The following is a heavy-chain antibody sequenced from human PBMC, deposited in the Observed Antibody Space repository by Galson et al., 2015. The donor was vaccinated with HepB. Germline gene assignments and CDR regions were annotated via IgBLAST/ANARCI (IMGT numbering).Heavy chain of an antibody. D-gene: IGHD2-2*01. CDR3: ARHGGCSSTSCRHWFDP. J-gene: IGHJ5*02. CDR1: GYTFTSYY. Sequence: SVKVSCKASGYTFTSYYIHWVRQAPGQGLEWMGIINPSGGSTSYAQKFRGRVTMTRDTSTSTVYMELSSLKASDTAMYYCARHGGCSSTSCRHWFDPWGQGTLVTVSS. CDR2: INPSGGST. V-gene: IGHV1-46*01.